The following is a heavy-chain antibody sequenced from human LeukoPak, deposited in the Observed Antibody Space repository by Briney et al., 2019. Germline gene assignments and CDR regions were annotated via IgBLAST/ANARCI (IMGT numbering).Heavy chain of an antibody. J-gene: IGHJ6*04. CDR3: AELGITMIGGV. Sequence: GGSLRLSCVASEFTFSSYEMNWVRQAPGKGLEWLSYIGSSDSTTHYADSVKGRFTISRDNAKNSLYLQMNSLRAEDTAVYYCAELGITMIGGVWGKGTTVTISS. D-gene: IGHD3-10*02. CDR2: IGSSDSTT. CDR1: EFTFSSYE. V-gene: IGHV3-48*03.